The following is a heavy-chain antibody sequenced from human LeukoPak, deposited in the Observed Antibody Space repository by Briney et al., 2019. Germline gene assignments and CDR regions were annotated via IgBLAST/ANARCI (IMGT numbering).Heavy chain of an antibody. J-gene: IGHJ4*02. CDR3: ASSGWYRGY. CDR1: GGSISSSSYY. CDR2: IYYSGST. Sequence: RTSETLSLTCTVSGGSISSSSYYWGWIRQPPGKGLEWIGSIYYSGSTYYNPSLKSRVTISVDTSKNQFSLKLSSVTAADTAVYYCASSGWYRGYWGQGTLVTVSS. D-gene: IGHD6-19*01. V-gene: IGHV4-39*07.